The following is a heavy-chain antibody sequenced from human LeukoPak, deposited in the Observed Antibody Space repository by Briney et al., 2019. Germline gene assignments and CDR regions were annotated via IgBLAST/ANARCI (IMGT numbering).Heavy chain of an antibody. Sequence: GGSLRLSCAASGFTFSSYSMNWVRQAPGKGLEWVSSISSSGSTIYYADSVRGRFTISRDNAKNSPYLQMNSLRAEDTAVYYCARRKEIDYWGQGTLVTVSS. CDR3: ARRKEIDY. V-gene: IGHV3-48*01. J-gene: IGHJ4*02. CDR1: GFTFSSYS. CDR2: ISSSGSTI.